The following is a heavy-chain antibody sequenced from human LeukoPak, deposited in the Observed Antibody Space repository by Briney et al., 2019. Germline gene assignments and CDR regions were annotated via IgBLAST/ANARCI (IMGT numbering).Heavy chain of an antibody. D-gene: IGHD2-15*01. V-gene: IGHV3-21*06. CDR2: MSSGGRYI. CDR3: ARDRPTGASRIFVVQ. CDR1: GFTFTTYA. J-gene: IGHJ4*02. Sequence: GGSLRLSCTASGFTFTTYAMTWVRQAPGKGLEWISSMSSGGRYIYYADSVRGRFTISRDNTRNSLYLAMNNLRAEDTAIYYCARDRPTGASRIFVVQWGQGTPVTVSS.